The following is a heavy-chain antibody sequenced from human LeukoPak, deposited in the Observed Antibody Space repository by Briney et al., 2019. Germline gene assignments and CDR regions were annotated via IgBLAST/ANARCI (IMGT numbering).Heavy chain of an antibody. CDR2: ISSSSSYI. CDR1: GFIFSSYS. CDR3: AKGHSSGYFAAFDI. D-gene: IGHD3-22*01. J-gene: IGHJ3*02. V-gene: IGHV3-21*04. Sequence: GGSLRLSCAASGFIFSSYSMNWVRQAPGKGLEWVSSISSSSSYIYYADSVKGRFTISRDNAKNSLYLQMNSLRAEDMAFYYCAKGHSSGYFAAFDIWGQGTMVTVSS.